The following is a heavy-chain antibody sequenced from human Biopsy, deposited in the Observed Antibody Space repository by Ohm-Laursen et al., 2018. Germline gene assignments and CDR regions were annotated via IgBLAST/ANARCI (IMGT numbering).Heavy chain of an antibody. CDR1: GYTFPRYG. CDR3: AREEDKSGYDFYGMDV. Sequence: SVKVSCKASGYTFPRYGISWVRQAPGQGLEWMGWISAYNSNRNYAQKFQGRVTMTTDTSTSTAYMELRSLRSDDTAVYFCAREEDKSGYDFYGMDVWGQGTTVTVSS. CDR2: ISAYNSNR. D-gene: IGHD3-3*01. V-gene: IGHV1-18*01. J-gene: IGHJ6*02.